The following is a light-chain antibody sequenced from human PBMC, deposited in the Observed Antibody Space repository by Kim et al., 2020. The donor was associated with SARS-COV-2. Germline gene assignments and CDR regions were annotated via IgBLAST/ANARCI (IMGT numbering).Light chain of an antibody. CDR2: YDS. J-gene: IGLJ1*01. Sequence: VAPGKTARITCGGNNIGSKSVHWYQQKPGQAPVLVIYYDSDRPSGIPARFSGSNSGNTATLTISRVEAGDEADYYCQVWDSSSDHVFGTGTKVTVL. CDR1: NIGSKS. V-gene: IGLV3-21*04. CDR3: QVWDSSSDHV.